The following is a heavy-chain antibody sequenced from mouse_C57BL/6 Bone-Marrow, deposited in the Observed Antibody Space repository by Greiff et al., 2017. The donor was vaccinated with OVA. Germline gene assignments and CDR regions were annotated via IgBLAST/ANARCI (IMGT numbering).Heavy chain of an antibody. CDR1: GYTFTSYW. Sequence: VQLQQPGAELVKPGASVKMSCKASGYTFTSYWITWVKQRPGKGLEWIGDIYPGSGSTNYNEKFKSKATLTVDTSSSTAYMQLSSLTSEDSSVYYCSLPYYYGSSYDYWGQGTTLTGSS. D-gene: IGHD1-1*01. V-gene: IGHV1-55*01. J-gene: IGHJ2*01. CDR2: IYPGSGST. CDR3: SLPYYYGSSYDY.